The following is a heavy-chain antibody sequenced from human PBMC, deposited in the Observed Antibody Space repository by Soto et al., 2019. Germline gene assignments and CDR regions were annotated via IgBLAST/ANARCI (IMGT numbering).Heavy chain of an antibody. CDR1: GGSFSGYY. Sequence: SETLSLTCAVYGGSFSGYYWSWIRQPPGKGLEWIGEINHSGSTNYNPSLKSRVTISVDTSKYQFSLKLSSVTAADAAVYYCARAPADRGSPWVPFDYWGQGTLVTVSS. CDR2: INHSGST. CDR3: ARAPADRGSPWVPFDY. J-gene: IGHJ4*02. D-gene: IGHD1-26*01. V-gene: IGHV4-34*01.